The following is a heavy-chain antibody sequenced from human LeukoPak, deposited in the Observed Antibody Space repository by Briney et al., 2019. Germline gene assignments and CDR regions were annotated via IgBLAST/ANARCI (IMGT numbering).Heavy chain of an antibody. CDR3: ARSSWYVPNC. CDR1: GFTFSSYE. CDR2: ISSSGSYI. V-gene: IGHV3-48*03. J-gene: IGHJ4*02. Sequence: GGSLRLSCAASGFTFSSYEMNWVRQAPGKGLEWVSYISSSGSYIYYADSVKGRFTISRDNAKNSLYLQMNSLRAEDTAVYFCARSSWYVPNCWGEGTLVTVSS. D-gene: IGHD6-13*01.